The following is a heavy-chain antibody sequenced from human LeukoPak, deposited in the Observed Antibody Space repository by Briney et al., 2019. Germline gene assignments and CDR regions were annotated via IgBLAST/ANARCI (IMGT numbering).Heavy chain of an antibody. V-gene: IGHV3-21*01. Sequence: GGSLRLSCAASDFTFSRYSMNWFRQAPGEGLEWVSSISSGGHNIFYGDPVKGRFTISRDNAKKSLYLQMNSLRVEDTAVYYCARHGDGFYHGMDVWGQGTTVTVPS. CDR1: DFTFSRYS. CDR2: ISSGGHNI. J-gene: IGHJ6*01. D-gene: IGHD4-17*01. CDR3: ARHGDGFYHGMDV.